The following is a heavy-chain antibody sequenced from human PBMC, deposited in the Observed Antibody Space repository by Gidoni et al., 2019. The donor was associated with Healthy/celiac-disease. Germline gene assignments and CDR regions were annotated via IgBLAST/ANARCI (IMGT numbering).Heavy chain of an antibody. Sequence: QVQLVASGGGVVQPGRSLRLSCAASGSTSSSYGMHWVRQAPGKGLEWVAVISDDGSNKYYADSVKGRFTISRDNSKNTLYLQMNILRAEDTAVYYCAKDWWSNYGEFDYWGQGTLVTVSS. CDR1: GSTSSSYG. D-gene: IGHD4-4*01. CDR2: ISDDGSNK. J-gene: IGHJ4*02. CDR3: AKDWWSNYGEFDY. V-gene: IGHV3-30*18.